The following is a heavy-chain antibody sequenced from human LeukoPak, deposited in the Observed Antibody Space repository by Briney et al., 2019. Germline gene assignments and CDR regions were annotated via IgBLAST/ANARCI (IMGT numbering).Heavy chain of an antibody. Sequence: SETLSLTCAVYGGSFSGYYWSWIRQPPGKGLEWIGEINHSGSTNYNPSLKSRVTISVDTSKNQFSLKLSSVTAADTAVYYCARRRRYDSSGYKVFDPWGQGTLVTVSS. V-gene: IGHV4-34*01. CDR2: INHSGST. CDR3: ARRRRYDSSGYKVFDP. CDR1: GGSFSGYY. J-gene: IGHJ5*02. D-gene: IGHD3-22*01.